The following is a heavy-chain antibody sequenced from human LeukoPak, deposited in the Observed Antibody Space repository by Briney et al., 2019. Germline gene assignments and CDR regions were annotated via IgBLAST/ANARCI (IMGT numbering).Heavy chain of an antibody. CDR1: GYSFTSYR. J-gene: IGHJ4*02. D-gene: IGHD1-26*01. CDR3: AKTQVKRETGDFDF. Sequence: KLGESLKISCKGSGYSFTSYRIGWVRQMPGKGLEWMGIIYPGDSDTRYSPSFQGQVTISADKSISTAYLQWSSLKASDTAMYYCAKTQVKRETGDFDFGGKEPLVTVSS. CDR2: IYPGDSDT. V-gene: IGHV5-51*01.